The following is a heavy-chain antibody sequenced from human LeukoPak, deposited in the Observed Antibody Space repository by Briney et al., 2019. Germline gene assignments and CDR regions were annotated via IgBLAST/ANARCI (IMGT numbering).Heavy chain of an antibody. Sequence: SETLSLTCTVSGGSISSYYWSWIRQPAGKGLEWIGRIYTSGSTNYNPSLKSRVTMSVDTSKNQFSLKLSSVTAADTAVYYCARSPKTYSYGPLDAFDIWGQGTMVTVSS. J-gene: IGHJ3*02. CDR1: GGSISSYY. CDR2: IYTSGST. CDR3: ARSPKTYSYGPLDAFDI. V-gene: IGHV4-4*07. D-gene: IGHD5-18*01.